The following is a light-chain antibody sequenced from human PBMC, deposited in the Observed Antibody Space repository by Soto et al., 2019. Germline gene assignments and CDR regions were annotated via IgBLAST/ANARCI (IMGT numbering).Light chain of an antibody. Sequence: QSALTQPASGSGSPGQSITISFTGNNNEVGGYNYVSWYQQHPGKAPQFMIYDVSNRPSGVSNRFSGSKSGNTASLTISGLQAEDEADYYCSSYTTSNTRQIVFGTGTKVTVL. CDR2: DVS. CDR1: NNEVGGYNY. CDR3: SSYTTSNTRQIV. V-gene: IGLV2-14*01. J-gene: IGLJ1*01.